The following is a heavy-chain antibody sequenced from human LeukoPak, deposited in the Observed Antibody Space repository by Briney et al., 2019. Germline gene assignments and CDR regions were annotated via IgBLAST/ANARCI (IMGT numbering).Heavy chain of an antibody. Sequence: ASVKVSCKASGYTFSSYDINWVRQATGQGLEWMGWMNPISGNTGYAQKFQGRVTITRDNFINTAYMDLTNLRSEDTAVYYCARGQSGRRFLADYWGQGTLVTVSS. CDR2: MNPISGNT. CDR3: ARGQSGRRFLADY. J-gene: IGHJ4*02. V-gene: IGHV1-8*01. CDR1: GYTFSSYD. D-gene: IGHD3-3*01.